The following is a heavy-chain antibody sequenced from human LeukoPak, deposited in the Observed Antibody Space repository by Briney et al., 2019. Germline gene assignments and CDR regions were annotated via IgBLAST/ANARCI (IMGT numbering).Heavy chain of an antibody. CDR1: GGSFSGYY. D-gene: IGHD6-13*01. CDR2: INHSGST. J-gene: IGHJ5*02. V-gene: IGHV4-34*01. CDR3: ARVGGSSWYKWFDP. Sequence: SETLSLTCAVYGGSFSGYYWSWIRQPPGKGLEWIGEINHSGSTNYNPSLKSRVTISVDTSKDQFSLKLSSVTAADTAVYYCARVGGSSWYKWFDPGGQGTLVTVSS.